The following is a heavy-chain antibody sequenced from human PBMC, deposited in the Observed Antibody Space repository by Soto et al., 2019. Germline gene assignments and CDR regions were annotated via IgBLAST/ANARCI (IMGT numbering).Heavy chain of an antibody. CDR1: GGSISSGGYY. Sequence: QVQLQESGPGLVKPSQTLSLTCTVSGGSISSGGYYWSWIRQHPGKGLEWIGYLYYSGSTYYNPSLKSRVTISVDTSKNQFSLKLSSVTAADTAVYYCASLLLWFGDHHAGVDYWCQGTLVTVSS. V-gene: IGHV4-31*03. J-gene: IGHJ4*02. CDR3: ASLLLWFGDHHAGVDY. CDR2: LYYSGST. D-gene: IGHD3-10*01.